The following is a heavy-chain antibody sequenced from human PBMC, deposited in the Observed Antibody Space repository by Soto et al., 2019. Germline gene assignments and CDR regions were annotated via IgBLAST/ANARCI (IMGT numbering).Heavy chain of an antibody. V-gene: IGHV4-31*03. J-gene: IGHJ3*02. Sequence: SETLSLTCTFSGRSISSGGYYWSWILQHPGKGLEWIGYIYYSGSTYYNPSLKSRVTISVDTSKNQFSLKLSSVTAADTAVYYCARGIIGGVPATRAFHAFEMWGQGTMVTVS. CDR3: ARGIIGGVPATRAFHAFEM. CDR2: IYYSGST. CDR1: GRSISSGGYY. D-gene: IGHD2-2*01.